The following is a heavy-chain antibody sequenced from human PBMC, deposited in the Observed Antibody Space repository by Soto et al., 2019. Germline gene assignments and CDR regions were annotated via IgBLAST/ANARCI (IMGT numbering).Heavy chain of an antibody. V-gene: IGHV3-23*01. Sequence: QPGGSLRLSCAASGFTFSSYAMSWVRQAPGKGLEWVSAISGSGGSTYYADSVKGRFTISRDNSKNTLYLQMNSLRAEDTAVYYCAKDSQVRATTTDAFDIWGQGTMVTVSS. J-gene: IGHJ3*02. CDR1: GFTFSSYA. CDR2: ISGSGGST. CDR3: AKDSQVRATTTDAFDI. D-gene: IGHD1-26*01.